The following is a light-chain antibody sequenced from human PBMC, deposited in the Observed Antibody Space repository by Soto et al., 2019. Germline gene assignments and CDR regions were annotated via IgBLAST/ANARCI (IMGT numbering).Light chain of an antibody. Sequence: QSVLTQPPSASGSPGQSVTISCTGTSNDVGDYNYVSWYQQHPGKAPKLMIYEVSKRPSGVPGRFSGSKSGNTASLTISGLQAEDEADYYCCSYEGDLALFGGGTKVTV. V-gene: IGLV2-8*01. CDR2: EVS. J-gene: IGLJ2*01. CDR3: CSYEGDLAL. CDR1: SNDVGDYNY.